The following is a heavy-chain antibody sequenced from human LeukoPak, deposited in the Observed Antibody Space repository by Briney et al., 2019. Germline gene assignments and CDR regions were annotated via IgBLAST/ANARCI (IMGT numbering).Heavy chain of an antibody. D-gene: IGHD6-19*01. V-gene: IGHV1-2*02. J-gene: IGHJ4*02. CDR2: INPNSGVT. Sequence: ASVKVSCKASGYTFTDYYLHWVRQAPGQGLEWLGWINPNSGVTNYAQKFQGRVTMTRDTSISTAYMELSRLRSDDTAVYYCARGQQWLEAFEHWGQGTLVTVSS. CDR1: GYTFTDYY. CDR3: ARGQQWLEAFEH.